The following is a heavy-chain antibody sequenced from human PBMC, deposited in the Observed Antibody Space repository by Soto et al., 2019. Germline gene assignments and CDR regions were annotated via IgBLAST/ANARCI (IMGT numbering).Heavy chain of an antibody. CDR1: GGSNSNYY. CDR3: VYTTGWPGFDF. Sequence: SETLSLTCTVSGGSNSNYYWTWVRQSPGKGLERVGYIHYSGRTHYNPSLESRVTISADTSKKQFSLKVNFLTAADTAVYHCVYTTGWPGFDFWGQGILVTVS. CDR2: IHYSGRT. J-gene: IGHJ4*02. D-gene: IGHD6-19*01. V-gene: IGHV4-59*03.